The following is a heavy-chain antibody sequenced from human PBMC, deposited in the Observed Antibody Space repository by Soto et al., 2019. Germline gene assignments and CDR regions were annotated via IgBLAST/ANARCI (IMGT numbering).Heavy chain of an antibody. CDR3: AKVHRTSRSFDY. V-gene: IGHV3-23*01. Sequence: GGSLRLSCAASGLNFSILAMSWVRRAPGKGLEWVSTTGYSRLTTYYADSVKGRFTVSRDNSKNTLDLQMSSLRAEDTAVYYCAKVHRTSRSFDYWGQGTLVTVSS. J-gene: IGHJ4*02. CDR2: TGYSRLTT. CDR1: GLNFSILA.